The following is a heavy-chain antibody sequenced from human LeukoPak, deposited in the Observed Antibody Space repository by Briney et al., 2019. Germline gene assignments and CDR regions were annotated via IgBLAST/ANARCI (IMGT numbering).Heavy chain of an antibody. Sequence: GGSPRLSCAASGFTFSTYWMSWVRQAPGKGLEWVANIKQDGSEKYYVDSVKGRFTISRDNAKNSLYLQMNSLRAEDTAVYYCARVSGSSGLKYWGQGTLVTVSS. CDR1: GFTFSTYW. V-gene: IGHV3-7*01. J-gene: IGHJ4*02. D-gene: IGHD6-19*01. CDR2: IKQDGSEK. CDR3: ARVSGSSGLKY.